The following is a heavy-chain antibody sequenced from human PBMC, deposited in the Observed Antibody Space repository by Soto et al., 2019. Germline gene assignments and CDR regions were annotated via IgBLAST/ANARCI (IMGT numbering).Heavy chain of an antibody. D-gene: IGHD4-17*01. CDR2: FYPGDSDS. CDR3: TRHMKSTMTTCAFDI. Sequence: GESLKISCKGSGYKFTAYWIGWVRQTPGKGLEWMGIFYPGDSDSRYSPSFRGQVTFSADKSVSTAYLQWSSLKASDTAIYYCTRHMKSTMTTCAFDIWGQGTMVTVSS. J-gene: IGHJ3*02. V-gene: IGHV5-51*01. CDR1: GYKFTAYW.